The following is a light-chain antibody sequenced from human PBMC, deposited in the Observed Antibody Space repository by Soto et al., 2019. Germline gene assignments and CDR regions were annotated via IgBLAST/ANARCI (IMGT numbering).Light chain of an antibody. CDR1: SGDVDAFDY. CDR3: TSFTSSSSQV. V-gene: IGLV2-14*01. J-gene: IGLJ1*01. CDR2: EVS. Sequence: QSVLTQPASVSGSPGQSITISCTGTSGDVDAFDYVSWYQQHPGKAPKLMIFEVSDRPSGVSDRFSGSKSGSTASLTISGRQAEDEADYFCTSFTSSSSQVFXTGTKGTVL.